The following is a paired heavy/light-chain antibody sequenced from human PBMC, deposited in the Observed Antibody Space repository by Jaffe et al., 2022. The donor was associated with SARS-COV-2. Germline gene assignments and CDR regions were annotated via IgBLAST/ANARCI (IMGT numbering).Light chain of an antibody. Sequence: QSVVTQPPSASGTPGQRVTISCSGRSSNIGSNTVNWYQQLPGTAPKLLLYSNNKRPSGVPDRFSGSKSGTSAALAISGLQSEDEADYYCAAWDDRLKGWVFGGGTKLTVL. CDR2: SNN. CDR3: AAWDDRLKGWV. V-gene: IGLV1-44*01. J-gene: IGLJ3*02. CDR1: SSNIGSNT.
Heavy chain of an antibody. CDR1: GFSFSNYD. V-gene: IGHV3-23*01. CDR2: IGGSGDYT. Sequence: EVQLWESGGGLVQPGGSLRLSCAASGFSFSNYDMSWVRQAPGRGLEWVSTIGGSGDYTYYVDSVKGRFTISRDNSQDTLYLQMSSLRADDTAVYFCAKVSLRGQFYYYGMDVWGQGTTVTVS. D-gene: IGHD2-8*01. J-gene: IGHJ6*02. CDR3: AKVSLRGQFYYYGMDV.